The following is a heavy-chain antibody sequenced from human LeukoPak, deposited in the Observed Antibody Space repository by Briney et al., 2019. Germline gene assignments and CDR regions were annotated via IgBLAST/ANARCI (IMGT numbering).Heavy chain of an antibody. D-gene: IGHD2-2*01. CDR3: ARDAHLVGYFDY. V-gene: IGHV4-34*01. CDR1: GGSFSGYY. J-gene: IGHJ4*02. CDR2: INHSGST. Sequence: PSETLSLTCAVYGGSFSGYYWSWIRQPPGKGLEWIGEINHSGSTNYNPSLKSRVTISVDTSKNQFSLKLSSVTAADTAVYYCARDAHLVGYFDYWGQGSLVTVSS.